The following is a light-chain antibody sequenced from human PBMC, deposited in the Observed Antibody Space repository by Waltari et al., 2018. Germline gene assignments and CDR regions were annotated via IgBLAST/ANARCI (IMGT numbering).Light chain of an antibody. V-gene: IGLV1-47*01. J-gene: IGLJ3*02. CDR2: QNV. CDR3: AAWDYNLNGVV. CDR1: NSNIGSGF. Sequence: QSLLTQPPSASGTPGERVTLSCSGSNSNIGSGFVYWYHQVPGTAPKTLIYQNVGRPSGVPDRFSGSKSGTSASLAISGLRSEDEGDYYCAAWDYNLNGVVFGGGTRLTVL.